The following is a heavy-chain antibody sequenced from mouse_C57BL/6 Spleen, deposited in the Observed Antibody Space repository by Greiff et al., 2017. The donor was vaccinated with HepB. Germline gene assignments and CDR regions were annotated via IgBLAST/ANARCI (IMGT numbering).Heavy chain of an antibody. D-gene: IGHD2-3*01. CDR3: ARDGGWLQRTWFAD. V-gene: IGHV3-6*01. J-gene: IGHJ3*01. CDR2: ISYDGSN. Sequence: EVKLQESGPGLVKPSQSLSLTCSVTGYSITSGYYWNWIRQFPGNKLEWMGYISYDGSNNYNPSLKNRISITRDTSKNQFFLKLKSVTTEDTATYYCARDGGWLQRTWFADWGQGTLVTVSA. CDR1: GYSITSGYY.